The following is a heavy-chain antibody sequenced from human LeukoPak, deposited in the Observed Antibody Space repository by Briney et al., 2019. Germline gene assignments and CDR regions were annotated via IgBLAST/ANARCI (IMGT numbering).Heavy chain of an antibody. V-gene: IGHV1-18*01. CDR3: ARDGPSIAARPAPYYFDY. J-gene: IGHJ4*02. CDR1: GYTFTSYG. Sequence: ASVKVSCKASGYTFTSYGISWVRQAPGQGLEWMGWISAYNGNTNYAQKLQGRVTMTTDTSTSTAYMELRSLRSDDTAAYYCARDGPSIAARPAPYYFDYWGQGTLVTVSS. CDR2: ISAYNGNT. D-gene: IGHD6-6*01.